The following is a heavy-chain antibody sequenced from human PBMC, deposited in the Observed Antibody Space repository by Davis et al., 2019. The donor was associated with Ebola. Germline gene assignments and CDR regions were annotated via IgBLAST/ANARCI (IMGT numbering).Heavy chain of an antibody. CDR3: ARGREALWFGELLYY. V-gene: IGHV3-48*04. J-gene: IGHJ4*02. D-gene: IGHD3-10*01. Sequence: GESLKISCAASGFTFSSYSMNWVRQAPGKGLEWVSYISSSSSTIYYADSVKGRFTISRDNAKNSLYLQMNSLRAEDTAVYYCARGREALWFGELLYYWGQGTLVTVS. CDR2: ISSSSSTI. CDR1: GFTFSSYS.